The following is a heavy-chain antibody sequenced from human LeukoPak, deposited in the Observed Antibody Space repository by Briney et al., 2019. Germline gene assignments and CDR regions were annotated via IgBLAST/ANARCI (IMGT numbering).Heavy chain of an antibody. J-gene: IGHJ4*02. CDR1: GFTFSSYA. V-gene: IGHV3-30*04. Sequence: GGSLRLSCAASGFTFSSYAMHWVRQAPGKGLEWVAVISYDGSNKYYADSVKGRFTISRDDSKNTLYLQMNSLRAEDTAVYYCARDRSSRRGYYFDYWGQGTLVTVSS. CDR2: ISYDGSNK. CDR3: ARDRSSRRGYYFDY. D-gene: IGHD2-2*01.